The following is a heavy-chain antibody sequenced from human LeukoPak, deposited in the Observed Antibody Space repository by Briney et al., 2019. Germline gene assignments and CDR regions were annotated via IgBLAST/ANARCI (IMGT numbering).Heavy chain of an antibody. V-gene: IGHV1-69*13. D-gene: IGHD2-21*01. CDR1: GGTFSSYA. Sequence: SVKVSCKASGGTFSSYAISWVRQAPGQGLEWMGGIIPIFGTANYAQKFQGRVSITADESTSTAYMELSSLRSEDTAVYYCARQEGVYCGGDCPNWFDPWGQGTLVTVSS. CDR2: IIPIFGTA. CDR3: ARQEGVYCGGDCPNWFDP. J-gene: IGHJ5*02.